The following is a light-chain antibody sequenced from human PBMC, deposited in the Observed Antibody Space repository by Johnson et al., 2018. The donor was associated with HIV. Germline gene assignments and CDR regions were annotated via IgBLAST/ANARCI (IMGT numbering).Light chain of an antibody. Sequence: HSVLTQPPSVSAAPRQKVTISCSGSSSNIGKNYVSWYRHLPGTAPKLLIYYNDKRPSGIPDRFSASKSGSSATLGITGLQTGDEADYYCGAWDSSLNAYVIGTGTKVTVL. CDR2: YND. CDR3: GAWDSSLNAYV. CDR1: SSNIGKNY. V-gene: IGLV1-51*01. J-gene: IGLJ1*01.